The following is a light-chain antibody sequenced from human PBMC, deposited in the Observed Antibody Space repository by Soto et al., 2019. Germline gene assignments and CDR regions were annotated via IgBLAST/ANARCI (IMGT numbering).Light chain of an antibody. CDR1: QSIRYY. V-gene: IGKV1-5*01. CDR2: GAS. Sequence: DIQLTQSPPTLSASVGDRVTITCRASQSIRYYLAWYQQMPGKAPQLLIYGASSLESRVPSRFSGGGSGTEFTRTITSLQTDEFAAYYWHHHNSYSQTFGQGTKVEIK. J-gene: IGKJ1*01. CDR3: HHHNSYSQT.